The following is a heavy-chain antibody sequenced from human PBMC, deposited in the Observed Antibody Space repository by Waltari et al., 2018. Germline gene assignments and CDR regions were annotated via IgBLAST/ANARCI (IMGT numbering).Heavy chain of an antibody. Sequence: QVQLQESGPGLVKPSGTLSLTCAVSGGSISSSNWWSWVRQPPGKGLEWIGEIYHSGSTNYNPSLKSRVTISVDKSKNQFSLKLSSVTAADTAVYYCARDSRGYDILTGYVRRDMDVWGQGTTVTVSS. CDR2: IYHSGST. CDR3: ARDSRGYDILTGYVRRDMDV. D-gene: IGHD3-9*01. CDR1: GGSISSSNW. J-gene: IGHJ6*02. V-gene: IGHV4-4*02.